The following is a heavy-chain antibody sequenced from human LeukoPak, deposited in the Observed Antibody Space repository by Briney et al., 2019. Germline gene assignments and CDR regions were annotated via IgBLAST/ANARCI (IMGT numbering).Heavy chain of an antibody. D-gene: IGHD5-18*01. CDR1: GGSISSYY. Sequence: SETLSLTCTVSGGSISSYYWSWIRQPAGKGLEWIGRIYTSGSTNYNPSLKSRVTMSVDTSKNQFSLKLSSVTAADTAVYYCARGLWLHPGYWFDPWGQGTLVTVSS. CDR2: IYTSGST. V-gene: IGHV4-4*07. CDR3: ARGLWLHPGYWFDP. J-gene: IGHJ5*02.